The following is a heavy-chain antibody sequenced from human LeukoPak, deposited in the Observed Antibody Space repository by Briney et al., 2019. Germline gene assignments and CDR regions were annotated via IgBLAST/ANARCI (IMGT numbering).Heavy chain of an antibody. D-gene: IGHD4-23*01. CDR1: GYTFTSYD. V-gene: IGHV1-69*13. CDR2: IIPIFGTA. Sequence: SVKVSCKASGYTFTSYDINWVRQANGQGLEWMGGIIPIFGTANYAQKFQGRVTITADESTSTAYMELSSLRSEDTAVYYCARAFSRSTTVVTPVYWGQGTLVTVSS. CDR3: ARAFSRSTTVVTPVY. J-gene: IGHJ4*02.